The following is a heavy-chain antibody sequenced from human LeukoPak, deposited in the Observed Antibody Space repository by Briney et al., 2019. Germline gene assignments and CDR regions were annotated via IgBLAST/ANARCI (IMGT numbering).Heavy chain of an antibody. D-gene: IGHD2-21*02. J-gene: IGHJ5*02. V-gene: IGHV1-2*02. CDR1: GYTFTGYY. CDR3: ARDIGLCGGDCYYNWFDP. Sequence: GASVKVSCKASGYTFTGYYMHWVRQAPGQGLEWMGWINPNSGGTNYAQKFQGRVTMTRDTSISTAYMELSRLRSDDTAVYYCARDIGLCGGDCYYNWFDPWGQGTLVTVSS. CDR2: INPNSGGT.